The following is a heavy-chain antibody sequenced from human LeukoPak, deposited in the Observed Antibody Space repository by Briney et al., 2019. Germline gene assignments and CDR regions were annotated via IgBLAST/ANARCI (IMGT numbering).Heavy chain of an antibody. D-gene: IGHD5-18*01. Sequence: GGSLRLSCAASGFTFSSYAMSWVRQAPGKGLEWVSAISGSGGSIYYADSVKGRFTISRDNSKNTLYLQMNSLRAEDTAVYYCAKDGRGYSYGEPQWNWFDPWGQGTLVTVSS. CDR2: ISGSGGSI. CDR3: AKDGRGYSYGEPQWNWFDP. CDR1: GFTFSSYA. V-gene: IGHV3-23*01. J-gene: IGHJ5*02.